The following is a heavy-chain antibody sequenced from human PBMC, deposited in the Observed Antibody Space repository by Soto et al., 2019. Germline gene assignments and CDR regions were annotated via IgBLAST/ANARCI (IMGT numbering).Heavy chain of an antibody. V-gene: IGHV3-30*18. CDR1: GFTFSSYG. Sequence: QVQLVESGGGVVQPGRSLRLSCAASGFTFSSYGMHWVRQAPGKGLEWVAVISYDGSNKYYADSVKGRFTISRDNSKNTLYLQMNSLRAEDTAVYYCAKMASVVVAGIDYWGQGTLVTVSS. CDR3: AKMASVVVAGIDY. CDR2: ISYDGSNK. D-gene: IGHD2-15*01. J-gene: IGHJ4*02.